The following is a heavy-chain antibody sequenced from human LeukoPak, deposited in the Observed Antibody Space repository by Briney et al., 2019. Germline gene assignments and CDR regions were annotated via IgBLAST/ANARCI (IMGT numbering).Heavy chain of an antibody. J-gene: IGHJ4*02. Sequence: PGGSLRLSCAASGSTFSSYWMSWVRQAPGKGLEWVANIKQDGSEKYYVDSVKGRFTISRDNAKNSLYLQMNSLRAEDTAVYYCARVRFLEWLQYYFDYWGQGTLVTVSS. CDR1: GSTFSSYW. V-gene: IGHV3-7*01. D-gene: IGHD3-3*01. CDR3: ARVRFLEWLQYYFDY. CDR2: IKQDGSEK.